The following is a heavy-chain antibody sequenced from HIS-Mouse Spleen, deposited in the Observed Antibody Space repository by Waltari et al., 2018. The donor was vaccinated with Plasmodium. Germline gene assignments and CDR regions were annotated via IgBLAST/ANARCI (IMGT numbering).Heavy chain of an antibody. D-gene: IGHD6-13*01. CDR2: ISYDGSNK. CDR1: GFTFSSYG. J-gene: IGHJ4*02. V-gene: IGHV3-30*18. CDR3: AKDRRSSSWYVDY. Sequence: QVQLVESGGGVVQPGRSLRLSCAASGFTFSSYGMHWVRQAPGKGLEWVAVISYDGSNKYYADSVKGRFTISRDNSKNTLDLQMNSLRAEDTAVYYCAKDRRSSSWYVDYWGQGTLVTVSS.